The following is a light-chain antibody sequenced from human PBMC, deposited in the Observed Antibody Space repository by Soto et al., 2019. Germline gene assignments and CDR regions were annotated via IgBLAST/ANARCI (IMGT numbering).Light chain of an antibody. CDR1: QRVSNNY. CDR3: QQYGSSPSLT. J-gene: IGKJ4*01. Sequence: EIVLTQSPVTLSLSPGERATLSCGASQRVSNNYVVWYQQKPGLAPRLLIYEASRRATGIPHRFSGSGSGTDFTLTISRLEPEDFAVYYCQQYGSSPSLTFGGGTKVEIK. V-gene: IGKV3D-20*01. CDR2: EAS.